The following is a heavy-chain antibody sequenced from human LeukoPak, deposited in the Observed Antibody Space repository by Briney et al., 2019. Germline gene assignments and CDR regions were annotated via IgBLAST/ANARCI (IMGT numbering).Heavy chain of an antibody. CDR1: GFTFSSYA. J-gene: IGHJ5*02. D-gene: IGHD6-13*01. V-gene: IGHV3-30*04. Sequence: GGSLRLSCAASGFTFSSYAMHWVRQAPGKGLEWVAVISYDGSNKYYPDSVRGRFTVSRDNSKNTLYLQMNSLRPEDTAVYYCAKVLGEYSIRSKPLDTWGQGTLVTVSS. CDR3: AKVLGEYSIRSKPLDT. CDR2: ISYDGSNK.